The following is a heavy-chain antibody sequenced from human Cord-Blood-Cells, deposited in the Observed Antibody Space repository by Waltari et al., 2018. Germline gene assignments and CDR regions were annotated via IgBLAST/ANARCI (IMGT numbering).Heavy chain of an antibody. D-gene: IGHD6-6*01. CDR1: GFTFSSDA. Sequence: EVQLLESGGGLVQPGGSLRLSCAASGFTFSSDAMSWVRQARGKGVEWVSASSGGGDSTYYADSVKGRFTISRDNSKNTLYLQMNSLRAEDTAVYYCAKDRRGSSSSWFDPWGQGTLVTVSS. CDR3: AKDRRGSSSSWFDP. CDR2: SSGGGDST. V-gene: IGHV3-23*01. J-gene: IGHJ5*02.